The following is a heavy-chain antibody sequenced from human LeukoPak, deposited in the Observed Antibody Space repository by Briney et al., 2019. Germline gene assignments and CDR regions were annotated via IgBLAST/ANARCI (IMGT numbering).Heavy chain of an antibody. J-gene: IGHJ4*02. D-gene: IGHD7-27*01. CDR3: ARDHWGEYSGGTTSPEGYIFDS. CDR2: ISSTSSYT. CDR1: GFTFSDYY. Sequence: GGSLRLSCAASGFTFSDYYMNWIRQAPGKGLEWVSYISSTSSYTIYADSVKGRFTISRDNAQNSLYLQMNSLRAEDAALYYCARDHWGEYSGGTTSPEGYIFDSWGQGTLVIVSS. V-gene: IGHV3-11*05.